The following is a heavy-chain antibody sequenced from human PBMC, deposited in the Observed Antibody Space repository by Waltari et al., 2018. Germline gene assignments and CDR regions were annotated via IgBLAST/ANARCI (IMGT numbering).Heavy chain of an antibody. J-gene: IGHJ4*02. Sequence: WSWVHQSPDKGLEWIGQVLRNGRSNYNPSLEGRVIISLDTSNNRFSLELTSATAVDTAVYYCARDRGTGLYLDSWGPGTLVTVS. CDR3: ARDRGTGLYLDS. CDR2: VLRNGRS. D-gene: IGHD1-1*01. V-gene: IGHV4-4*02.